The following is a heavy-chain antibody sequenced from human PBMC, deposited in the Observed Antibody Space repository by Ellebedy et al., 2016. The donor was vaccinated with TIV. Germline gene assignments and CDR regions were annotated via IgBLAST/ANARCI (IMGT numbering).Heavy chain of an antibody. CDR1: GGSIRSSSYY. D-gene: IGHD3-10*01. V-gene: IGHV4-39*02. Sequence: MPSETLSLTCTVSGGSIRSSSYYWGWIGQPPGKGLDWIGSIYYSGSTFYNPSLKSRVTISVDTSKNQFSLKLSSVTAADTAVYYCARDREGVLLWFGDYYYYGMDVWGQGTTVTVSS. CDR3: ARDREGVLLWFGDYYYYGMDV. J-gene: IGHJ6*02. CDR2: IYYSGST.